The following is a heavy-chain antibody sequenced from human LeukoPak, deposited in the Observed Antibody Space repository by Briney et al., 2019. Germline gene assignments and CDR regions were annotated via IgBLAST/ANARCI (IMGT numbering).Heavy chain of an antibody. J-gene: IGHJ3*02. CDR3: ARGNDYGGNIDAFDI. Sequence: SETLSLTCSVSGGSINSGGYYWSWIRQHPGKGLEWIGYIYYSGSTYYNPSLKSRVTISVDTSKKQFSLRLSSVTAADTAVYYCARGNDYGGNIDAFDIWGQGTMVTVSS. CDR1: GGSINSGGYY. V-gene: IGHV4-31*03. CDR2: IYYSGST. D-gene: IGHD4-23*01.